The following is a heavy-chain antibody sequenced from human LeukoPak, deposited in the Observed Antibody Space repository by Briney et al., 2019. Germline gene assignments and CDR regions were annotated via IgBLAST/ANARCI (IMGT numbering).Heavy chain of an antibody. J-gene: IGHJ4*02. Sequence: SETLSLTCAVYGGSFSGYYWSWIRQPPGKGLEWIGEINHSGSTNYNPSLKSRVTISVDTSKNQFSLKLSSVTAADTAVYYCARGRLVGAPLDYWGQGTLVTVSS. CDR3: ARGRLVGAPLDY. CDR1: GGSFSGYY. V-gene: IGHV4-34*01. CDR2: INHSGST. D-gene: IGHD1-26*01.